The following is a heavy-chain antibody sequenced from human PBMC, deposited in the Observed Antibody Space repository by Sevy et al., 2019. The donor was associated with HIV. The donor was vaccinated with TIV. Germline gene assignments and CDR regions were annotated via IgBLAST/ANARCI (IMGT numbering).Heavy chain of an antibody. D-gene: IGHD5-18*01. V-gene: IGHV3-23*01. CDR1: GFTFSSYA. CDR3: AKDSSVDTAMAPLGY. Sequence: GGSLRLSCAASGFTFSSYAMSWVRQAPGKGLEWVSGISGSGGSTYYADSVKGRFTISRDKSKNTLYLQMNGLRAEDTAVYYCAKDSSVDTAMAPLGYWGQGTLVTVSS. CDR2: ISGSGGST. J-gene: IGHJ4*02.